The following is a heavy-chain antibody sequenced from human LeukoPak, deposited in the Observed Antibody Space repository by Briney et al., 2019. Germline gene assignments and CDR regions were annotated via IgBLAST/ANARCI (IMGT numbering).Heavy chain of an antibody. V-gene: IGHV4-34*01. CDR1: GGSFSGYY. Sequence: SETLSLTCAVYGGSFSGYYWSRIRPPPAKGREWIGEINHSGSTNYNPSLMSRVTISVVTSKNQLPLKLSSVTAADTAVYYCARGYYDILTGYYPFVYWGQGTLVTVSS. D-gene: IGHD3-9*01. J-gene: IGHJ4*02. CDR2: INHSGST. CDR3: ARGYYDILTGYYPFVY.